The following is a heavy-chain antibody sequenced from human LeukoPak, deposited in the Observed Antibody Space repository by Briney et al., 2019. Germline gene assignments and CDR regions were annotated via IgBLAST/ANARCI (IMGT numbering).Heavy chain of an antibody. Sequence: PGGSLRLSCAASGFTFDDYAMHWVRQAPGKGLEWVSGISWSSGSIGYADSVKGRFTISRDNAKNSLVLQMNSLRAEDTALYYCAKALQRGYTYGPFGYWGQGTLVTVSS. CDR2: ISWSSGSI. J-gene: IGHJ4*02. D-gene: IGHD5-18*01. V-gene: IGHV3-9*01. CDR1: GFTFDDYA. CDR3: AKALQRGYTYGPFGY.